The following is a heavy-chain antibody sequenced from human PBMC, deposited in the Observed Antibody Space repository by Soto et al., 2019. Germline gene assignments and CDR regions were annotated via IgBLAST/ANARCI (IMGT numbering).Heavy chain of an antibody. J-gene: IGHJ6*02. V-gene: IGHV3-23*01. D-gene: IGHD7-27*01. CDR2: ISGSGGST. CDR3: AKALAGDFYYYYYGMDV. CDR1: GFTFNNYA. Sequence: GGSLRLSCVASGFTFNNYAMSWVRQAPGKGLEWVSAISGSGGSTHYADSVKGRFTISRDNSKNTLYLQMNSLRAEDTAVYYCAKALAGDFYYYYYGMDVWGQGTTVTVS.